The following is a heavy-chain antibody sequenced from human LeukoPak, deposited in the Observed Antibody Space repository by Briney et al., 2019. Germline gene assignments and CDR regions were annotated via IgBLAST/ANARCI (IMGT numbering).Heavy chain of an antibody. CDR3: AKDYTMVTPRGFQH. V-gene: IGHV3-23*01. D-gene: IGHD4-17*01. J-gene: IGHJ1*01. CDR1: GFTFSSFA. Sequence: QSGGSLRLSCAASGFTFSSFAMSWVRQAPGKGLEWASTISGSGGTTYYADSVKGRFTISRDNSKNTLYLQMNSLRAEDTALYYCAKDYTMVTPRGFQHWGQGTLVTVSS. CDR2: ISGSGGTT.